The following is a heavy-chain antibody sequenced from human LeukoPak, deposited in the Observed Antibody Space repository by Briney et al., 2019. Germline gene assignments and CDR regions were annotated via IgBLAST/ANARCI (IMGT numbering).Heavy chain of an antibody. J-gene: IGHJ4*02. CDR3: ARLNVLSSSPLHHFDL. Sequence: SETLSLTCTVSGGSISNYYWSWIRQPPRKGLEWVAYINYSGNTNYNPSLKSRVTISVDTSKNQFSLKLSSVTAADTAIYYCARLNVLSSSPLHHFDLWGQGTLGTVS. CDR1: GGSISNYY. CDR2: INYSGNT. V-gene: IGHV4-59*08. D-gene: IGHD6-13*01.